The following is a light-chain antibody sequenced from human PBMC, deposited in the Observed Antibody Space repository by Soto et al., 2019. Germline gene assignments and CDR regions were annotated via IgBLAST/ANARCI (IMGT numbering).Light chain of an antibody. CDR3: CSYAGTLSAA. CDR1: HKY. V-gene: IGLV2-11*01. Sequence: QSALTQPRSVSGSPGQSVSISCSAHKYVSWYQQHPGKAPKLIIFDVNKRPSWVPDRFSRSRSDNTASLTISGLQTEDEADYYCCSYAGTLSAAFGGGTKRTV. J-gene: IGLJ3*02. CDR2: DVN.